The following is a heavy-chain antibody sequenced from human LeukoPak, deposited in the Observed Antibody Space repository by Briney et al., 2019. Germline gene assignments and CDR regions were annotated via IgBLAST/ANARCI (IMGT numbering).Heavy chain of an antibody. Sequence: SETLSLTCTVSGGSISSGDYYCRWIRQPPGKGLEWIGYIFYTGSTYSNPSLKSRLTISVDTSKNQFSLKLSSVTAADTAVYYCASLSRLGKYAFDIWGQGTMVTVSS. CDR3: ASLSRLGKYAFDI. J-gene: IGHJ3*02. D-gene: IGHD3-9*01. V-gene: IGHV4-30-4*01. CDR2: IFYTGST. CDR1: GGSISSGDYY.